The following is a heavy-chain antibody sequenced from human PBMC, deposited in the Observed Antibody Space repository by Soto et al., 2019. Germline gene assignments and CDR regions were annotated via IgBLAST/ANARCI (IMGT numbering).Heavy chain of an antibody. CDR2: ISPDGRDK. CDR3: AREENRDFTY. J-gene: IGHJ4*02. V-gene: IGHV3-7*01. Sequence: EVQLVGSGGGLVQPGGSLRLSCAASGFTFGGYWMTWVRQAPGQGLEYVATISPDGRDKYYVDSVEGRFTISRDNAKKSLFLQMDSLRADDSAVYLCAREENRDFTYWGQGTLVTVSS. CDR1: GFTFGGYW.